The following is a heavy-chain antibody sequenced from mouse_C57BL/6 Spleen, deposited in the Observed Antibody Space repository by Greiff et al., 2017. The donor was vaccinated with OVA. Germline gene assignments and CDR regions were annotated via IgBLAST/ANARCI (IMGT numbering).Heavy chain of an antibody. V-gene: IGHV2-5*01. J-gene: IGHJ2*01. D-gene: IGHD1-1*01. CDR2: IWRGGST. CDR3: AKNRDGSTLRGSYFDY. CDR1: GFSLTSYG. Sequence: QVQLQQSGPGLVQPSQRLSITCTVSGFSLTSYGVHWVRQSPGKGLEWLGVIWRGGSTDYNAAFMSRLSITKDNSKSQVFFKMNSLQADDTAIYYCAKNRDGSTLRGSYFDYWGQGTTLTVSS.